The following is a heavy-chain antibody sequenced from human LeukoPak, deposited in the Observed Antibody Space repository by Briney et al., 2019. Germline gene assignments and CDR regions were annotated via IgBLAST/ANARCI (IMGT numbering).Heavy chain of an antibody. Sequence: SETLSLTCTVSGGSISSYYWSWIRQPPGKGLEWIGYIYYSGSTNYNPSLKSRVTISVDTSKNQFSLKLSSVTAADTAVYYCARALGRGDAFDIWGQGTMVTVSS. V-gene: IGHV4-59*01. CDR2: IYYSGST. J-gene: IGHJ3*02. CDR1: GGSISSYY. CDR3: ARALGRGDAFDI.